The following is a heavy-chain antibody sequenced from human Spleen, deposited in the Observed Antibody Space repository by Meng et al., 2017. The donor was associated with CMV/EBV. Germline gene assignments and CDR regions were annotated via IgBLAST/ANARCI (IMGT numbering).Heavy chain of an antibody. CDR3: ATGEGGYDYGYLDY. J-gene: IGHJ4*02. CDR2: IMPIFGTT. D-gene: IGHD5-18*01. Sequence: KASGDTFSSYAISWVRQDPGQGLEWMGGIMPIFGTTNYAQKFQGRVTITTDESTYTADMELSSLKSEDTAVYYCATGEGGYDYGYLDYWGQGTLVTVSS. CDR1: GDTFSSYA. V-gene: IGHV1-69*05.